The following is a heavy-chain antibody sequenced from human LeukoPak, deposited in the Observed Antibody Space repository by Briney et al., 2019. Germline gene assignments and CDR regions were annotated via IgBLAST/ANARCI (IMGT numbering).Heavy chain of an antibody. D-gene: IGHD3-3*01. J-gene: IGHJ4*02. V-gene: IGHV1-69*05. CDR2: IIPIFGTA. Sequence: ASVKVSCKASGGTFSNYAISWVRQAPGQGLEWMGGIIPIFGTANYAQKFQGRVTITTDESTSTAYMELSSLRSEDTAVYYCARGPFGVVTFFDYWGQGTLVTVSS. CDR1: GGTFSNYA. CDR3: ARGPFGVVTFFDY.